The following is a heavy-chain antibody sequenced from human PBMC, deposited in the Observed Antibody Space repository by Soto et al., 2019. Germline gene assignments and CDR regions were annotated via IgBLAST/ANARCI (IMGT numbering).Heavy chain of an antibody. V-gene: IGHV3-15*07. CDR2: IKSKTDGGTT. CDR3: TTANYYYGMDV. J-gene: IGHJ6*02. CDR1: GFTFSNAW. Sequence: EVQLVESGGGLVKPGGSLRLSCAASGFTFSNAWMNWVRQAPGKGLEWVGRIKSKTDGGTTDCAAPVKGRFTITRDDSKNTLYLQMDSLKTEDTAVYYCTTANYYYGMDVWGQGTTVTVSS.